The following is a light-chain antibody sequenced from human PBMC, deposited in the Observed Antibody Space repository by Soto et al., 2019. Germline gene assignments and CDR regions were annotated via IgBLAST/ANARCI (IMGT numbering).Light chain of an antibody. Sequence: EIVLTQSPGTLSLSPGERATLSCRASQSVSSSYLAWYQQKPGQAPRLLIYGASTRATGIPARFIGSGSGTEFTLTISSLQSEGFAVYYCQHYNNWPPWTFGQGTKVDIK. CDR1: QSVSSSY. J-gene: IGKJ1*01. CDR2: GAS. CDR3: QHYNNWPPWT. V-gene: IGKV3-15*01.